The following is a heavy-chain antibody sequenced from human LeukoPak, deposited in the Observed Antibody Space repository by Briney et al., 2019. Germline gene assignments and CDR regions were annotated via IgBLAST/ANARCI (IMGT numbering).Heavy chain of an antibody. CDR2: ISSISSYI. J-gene: IGHJ4*02. V-gene: IGHV3-21*01. CDR1: S. CDR3: ARDFLYRGYYAPIDY. Sequence: SMXXXXXXXGKGLXWVSSISSISSYIYYADSVKGRFTISRDNAKNSLYLQMNSLRAEDTAVYYCARDFLYRGYYAPIDYWGQGTLVTVSS. D-gene: IGHD3-22*01.